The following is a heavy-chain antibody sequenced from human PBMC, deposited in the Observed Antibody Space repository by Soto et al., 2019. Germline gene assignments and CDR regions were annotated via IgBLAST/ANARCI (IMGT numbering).Heavy chain of an antibody. Sequence: QVQLQESGPGLVKPSGTLSLTCAVYGGSIRSNNWWSWVRQPPGKGLEWIGESFHSGSNHYNPSLKTRVTISVDKSKNQFSLKLSSVTAADKAVYYCASVYSGSYSDYWGQGTLVTVSS. V-gene: IGHV4-4*02. D-gene: IGHD1-26*01. CDR2: SFHSGSN. J-gene: IGHJ4*02. CDR1: GGSIRSNNW. CDR3: ASVYSGSYSDY.